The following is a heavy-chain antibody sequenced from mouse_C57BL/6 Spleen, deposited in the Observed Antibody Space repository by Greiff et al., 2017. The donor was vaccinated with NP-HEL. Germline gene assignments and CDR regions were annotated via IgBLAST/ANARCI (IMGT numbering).Heavy chain of an antibody. CDR3: ASQLRLRCGFAY. V-gene: IGHV1-50*01. D-gene: IGHD3-2*02. J-gene: IGHJ3*01. CDR1: GYTFTSYW. Sequence: VQLQQPGAELVKPGASVKLSCKASGYTFTSYWMQWVKQRPGQGLEWIGEIDPSDSYTNYNQKFKGKATLTVDTSSSTAYMQLSSLTSEDSAVYYCASQLRLRCGFAYWGQGTLVTVSA. CDR2: IDPSDSYT.